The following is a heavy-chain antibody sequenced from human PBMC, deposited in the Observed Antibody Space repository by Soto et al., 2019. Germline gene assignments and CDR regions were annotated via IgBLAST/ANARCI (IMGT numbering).Heavy chain of an antibody. D-gene: IGHD3-10*01. J-gene: IGHJ6*02. Sequence: ASVKVSCKASGYTFTSYDINWVRQATGQGLEWMGWMNPNSGNTGYAQKFQGRVTMTRNTSISTAYMELSSLRSEDTAVYYCARGNYCGSGSYYKTPYYYYGMDVWGQGTTVTVSS. CDR2: MNPNSGNT. V-gene: IGHV1-8*01. CDR3: ARGNYCGSGSYYKTPYYYYGMDV. CDR1: GYTFTSYD.